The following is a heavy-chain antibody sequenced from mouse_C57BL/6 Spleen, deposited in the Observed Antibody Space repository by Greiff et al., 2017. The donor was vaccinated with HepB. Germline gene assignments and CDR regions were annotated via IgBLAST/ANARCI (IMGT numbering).Heavy chain of an antibody. CDR1: GFTFSSYG. CDR2: ISSGGSYT. V-gene: IGHV5-6*01. J-gene: IGHJ3*01. CDR3: ARRGVTDAWFAY. Sequence: DVQLVESGGDLVKPGGSLKLSCAASGFTFSSYGMSWVRQTPDKRLEWVATISSGGSYTYYPDSVKGRFTISRDNAKNTLYLQMSSLKSEDTAMYYCARRGVTDAWFAYWGQGTLVTVSA. D-gene: IGHD2-1*01.